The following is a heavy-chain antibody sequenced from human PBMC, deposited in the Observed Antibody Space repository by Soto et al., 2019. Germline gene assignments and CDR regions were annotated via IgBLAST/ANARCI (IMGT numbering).Heavy chain of an antibody. J-gene: IGHJ4*02. CDR2: ISGIGGST. Sequence: EVQLLESGGGLVQPGGSLRLSCVASGFTFSSSAMSWVRQAPGKGLQWVSAISGIGGSTYYADSVKGRFTISRDNSKNTAYLQMNSLRAEDTAVYYCANGHCSGGSCYSAEYWGQGTLVTVSS. CDR3: ANGHCSGGSCYSAEY. V-gene: IGHV3-23*01. D-gene: IGHD2-15*01. CDR1: GFTFSSSA.